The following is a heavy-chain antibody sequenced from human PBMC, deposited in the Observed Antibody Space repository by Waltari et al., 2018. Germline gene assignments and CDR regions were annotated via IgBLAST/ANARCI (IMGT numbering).Heavy chain of an antibody. D-gene: IGHD3-3*01. CDR1: GDSISGYY. V-gene: IGHV4-4*07. J-gene: IGHJ6*03. Sequence: QVQLHESGPGLVRPSETLSITCTVSGDSISGYYWTWNTQSAGKGLEWIGRIHPGGHTNYNPSLKSRVTMSVDRSKNQFSLNLSFVTAADTAVYYCARDSSPKKRTSVVGVLYFMDVWGKGTTVTVSS. CDR3: ARDSSPKKRTSVVGVLYFMDV. CDR2: IHPGGHT.